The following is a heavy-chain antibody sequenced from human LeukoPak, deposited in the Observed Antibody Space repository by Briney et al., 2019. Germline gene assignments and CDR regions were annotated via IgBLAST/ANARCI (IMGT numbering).Heavy chain of an antibody. CDR2: IYTSGST. V-gene: IGHV4-4*07. CDR1: GGSISSYY. Sequence: SETLSLTCTVSGGSISSYYWSWIRQPAGKGLEWIGRIYTSGSTNYNPSLKSRVTMSVDTSKNQFSLKLSSVTAADTAVYYCARVVAARSVRRNNWFDPWGQGTLVTVSS. D-gene: IGHD6-6*01. CDR3: ARVVAARSVRRNNWFDP. J-gene: IGHJ5*02.